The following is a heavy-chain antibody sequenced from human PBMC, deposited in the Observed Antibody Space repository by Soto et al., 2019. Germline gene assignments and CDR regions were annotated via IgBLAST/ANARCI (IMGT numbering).Heavy chain of an antibody. V-gene: IGHV4-38-2*01. CDR2: IHHSGST. CDR1: GYSITSGHY. CDR3: ARRIEMTTMKTGMDV. Sequence: PSETLSLTCDVSGYSITSGHYWGWIRQPPGKGLEWIGIIHHSGSTYYNPSLKSRVTISIDTSRNRFSLKLISVTAADTAVYYCARRIEMTTMKTGMDVWGQGTTVTV. J-gene: IGHJ6*02.